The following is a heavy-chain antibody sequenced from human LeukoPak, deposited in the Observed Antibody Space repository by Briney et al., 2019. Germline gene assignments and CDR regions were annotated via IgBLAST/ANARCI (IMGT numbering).Heavy chain of an antibody. V-gene: IGHV3-7*01. CDR3: ARAPRGYGYGSPDGTTNLLYFDY. Sequence: GGSLRLSCAASGFTFSSYWMSWVRQAPGKGLEWVANIKQDGSEKYYVDSVKGRFTISRDNAKNSLYLQMNSLRAEDTAVYYCARAPRGYGYGSPDGTTNLLYFDYWGQGTLVTVSS. CDR1: GFTFSSYW. CDR2: IKQDGSEK. D-gene: IGHD5-18*01. J-gene: IGHJ4*02.